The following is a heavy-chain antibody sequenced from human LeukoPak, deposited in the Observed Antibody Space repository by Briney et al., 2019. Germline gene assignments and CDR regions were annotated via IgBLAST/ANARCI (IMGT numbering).Heavy chain of an antibody. Sequence: GRSLRLSCAASGFTFSSYGMHWVRQAPGKGLEWVSYISSSGSSIYNADSVKGRFTISRDNAKNSLDLQMNSLRAEDTAVYYCARVWDSSSPVDVWGKGTTVTVSS. CDR3: ARVWDSSSPVDV. J-gene: IGHJ6*04. V-gene: IGHV3-48*04. CDR1: GFTFSSYG. CDR2: ISSSGSSI. D-gene: IGHD6-6*01.